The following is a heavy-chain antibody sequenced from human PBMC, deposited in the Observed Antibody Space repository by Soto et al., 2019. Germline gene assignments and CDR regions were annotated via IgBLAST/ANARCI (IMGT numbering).Heavy chain of an antibody. V-gene: IGHV3-21*01. Sequence: GGSLRLSCAASGFTFSSYSMNWVRQAPGQGLEWVSSISSSSSYIYYADSVKGRFTISRDNAKNSLYLQMNSLRAEDTAVYYCARDLSMTYYDFWSGYSAFFDYWGQGTLVTVSS. CDR2: ISSSSSYI. J-gene: IGHJ4*02. CDR1: GFTFSSYS. D-gene: IGHD3-3*01. CDR3: ARDLSMTYYDFWSGYSAFFDY.